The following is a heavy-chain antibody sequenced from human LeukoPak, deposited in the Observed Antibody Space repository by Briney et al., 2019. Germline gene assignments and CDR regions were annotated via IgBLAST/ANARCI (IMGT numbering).Heavy chain of an antibody. CDR2: IYSGGST. CDR3: ARDRWPRGFDY. J-gene: IGHJ4*02. D-gene: IGHD6-13*01. V-gene: IGHV3-66*01. CDR1: GFSVSGNY. Sequence: GGSLRLSCAASGFSVSGNYMSWVRQAPGKGLEWVSVIYSGGSTYYADSVKGRFTISRDNSKNTLYLQMNSLRAEDTAVYYCARDRWPRGFDYWGQGTLVTVSS.